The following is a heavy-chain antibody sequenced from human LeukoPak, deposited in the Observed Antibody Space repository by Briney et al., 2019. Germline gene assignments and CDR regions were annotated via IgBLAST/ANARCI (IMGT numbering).Heavy chain of an antibody. V-gene: IGHV3-20*04. Sequence: GGSLRLSCAASGFTFSSSAMTWVRQAPGKGLEWVSGINWNGGSTGYADSVKGRFTISRDNAKNSLYLQMNSLRAEDTALYYCATGYGSGSYYNELDFWGQGTLVTVSS. CDR2: INWNGGST. CDR1: GFTFSSSA. CDR3: ATGYGSGSYYNELDF. J-gene: IGHJ4*02. D-gene: IGHD3-10*01.